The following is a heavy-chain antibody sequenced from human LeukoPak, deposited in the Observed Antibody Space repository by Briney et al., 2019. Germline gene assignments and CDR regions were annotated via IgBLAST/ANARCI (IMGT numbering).Heavy chain of an antibody. CDR3: ASLLTPYHGSGGGGMDV. Sequence: GGSLRLSCAASGFTFSTHWMYWVRQAPEKELVCVSRISGDGSMTSYADSVKGRFTISRDNAEDTLFLQMTSLRVEDTALYFCASLLTPYHGSGGGGMDVWGQGTTATVSS. D-gene: IGHD3-10*01. J-gene: IGHJ6*02. CDR2: ISGDGSMT. V-gene: IGHV3-74*01. CDR1: GFTFSTHW.